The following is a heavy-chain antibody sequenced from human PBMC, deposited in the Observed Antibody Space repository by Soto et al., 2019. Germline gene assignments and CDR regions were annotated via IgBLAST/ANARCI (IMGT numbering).Heavy chain of an antibody. D-gene: IGHD2-15*01. J-gene: IGHJ6*02. Sequence: SETLSLTCAVYGGSFSGYYWSWIRQPPGKGLEWIGEINHSGSTNYNPSLKSRVTISVDMSKNQFSLKLSSVTAADTAVYYCARGRVVVAATRYYYYYYGMDVWGQGTTVTVSS. CDR1: GGSFSGYY. CDR2: INHSGST. CDR3: ARGRVVVAATRYYYYYYGMDV. V-gene: IGHV4-34*01.